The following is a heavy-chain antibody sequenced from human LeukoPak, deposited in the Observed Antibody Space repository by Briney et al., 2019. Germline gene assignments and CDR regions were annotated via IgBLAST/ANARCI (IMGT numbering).Heavy chain of an antibody. Sequence: GGSLRLSCAASGFTFSTYAMSWVRQAPGKGLEWVAGIVDKGTKTYYADSVRGRFTISRDNSRNTLYLQMDSLRAEDTAVYYCAKEEAGIGSPLLDHWGQGVLVTVPS. CDR3: AKEEAGIGSPLLDH. CDR1: GFTFSTYA. D-gene: IGHD5-12*01. V-gene: IGHV3-23*01. J-gene: IGHJ4*02. CDR2: IVDKGTKT.